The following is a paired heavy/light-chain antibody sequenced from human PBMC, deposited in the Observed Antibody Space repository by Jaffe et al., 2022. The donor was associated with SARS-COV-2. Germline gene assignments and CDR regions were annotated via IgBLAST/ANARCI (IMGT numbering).Heavy chain of an antibody. J-gene: IGHJ4*02. D-gene: IGHD1-26*01. CDR1: GFTFSSYG. CDR2: ISYDGSNK. Sequence: QVQLVESGGGVVQPGRSLRLSCAASGFTFSSYGMHWVRQAPGKGLEWVAVISYDGSNKYYADSVKGRFTISRDNSKNTLYLQMNSLRAEDTAVYYCAKDVQSGSYYPTDLFDYWGQGTLVTVSS. CDR3: AKDVQSGSYYPTDLFDY. V-gene: IGHV3-30*18.
Light chain of an antibody. CDR3: QQYGSSPNT. CDR2: GAS. Sequence: EIVLTQSPGTLSLSPGERATLSCRASQSVSSSYLAWYQQKPGQAPRLLIYGASSRATGIPDRFSGSGSGTDFTLTISRLEPEDFAVYYCQQYGSSPNTFGQGTKLEIK. V-gene: IGKV3-20*01. CDR1: QSVSSSY. J-gene: IGKJ2*01.